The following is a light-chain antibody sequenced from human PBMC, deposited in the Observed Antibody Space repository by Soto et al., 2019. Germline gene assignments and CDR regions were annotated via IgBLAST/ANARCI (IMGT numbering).Light chain of an antibody. V-gene: IGKV3-20*01. J-gene: IGKJ5*01. Sequence: TQSPSTLSASLGDRVTITCLASQSVSSSYLAWYQQKPGQAPRLLIYGASSRATGIPDRFSGSGSGTDFTLTISRLEPEDFAVYYCQQYGSSRSTFGQGTRLEI. CDR1: QSVSSSY. CDR3: QQYGSSRST. CDR2: GAS.